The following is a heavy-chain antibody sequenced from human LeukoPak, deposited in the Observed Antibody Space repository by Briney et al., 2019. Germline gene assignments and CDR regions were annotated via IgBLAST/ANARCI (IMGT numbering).Heavy chain of an antibody. CDR3: ARDGLHCSITSCYLPPTTQYFEH. D-gene: IGHD2-2*01. CDR2: IIPILGIA. CDR1: GGTFSSYA. V-gene: IGHV1-69*04. J-gene: IGHJ1*01. Sequence: GASVKVSCKASGGTFSSYAISWVRQAPGQGLEWMGRIIPILGIANYAQKFQGRVTITADKSTSTAYMELSSLRSEDTAVYYCARDGLHCSITSCYLPPTTQYFEHWGQGTLVTVSS.